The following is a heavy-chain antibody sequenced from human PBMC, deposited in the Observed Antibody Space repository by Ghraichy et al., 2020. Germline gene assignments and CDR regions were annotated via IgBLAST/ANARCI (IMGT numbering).Heavy chain of an antibody. CDR1: GYNFSSYS. D-gene: IGHD3-10*01. J-gene: IGHJ4*02. CDR3: VRENYSDSGSYRGYYDY. CDR2: ISTHNGNT. Sequence: ASAKVSCRASGYNFSSYSVSWVRQAPGHGLEWMGWISTHNGNTRYAENFQGRVTMTTDTSTTIAYMELRSLRSDDTALYYCVRENYSDSGSYRGYYDYWGQGTLVTVSS. V-gene: IGHV1-18*04.